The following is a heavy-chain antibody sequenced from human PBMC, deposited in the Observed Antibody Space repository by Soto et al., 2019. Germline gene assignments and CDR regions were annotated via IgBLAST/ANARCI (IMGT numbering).Heavy chain of an antibody. CDR1: GFTLSGYW. D-gene: IGHD3-16*01. V-gene: IGHV3-74*01. Sequence: EVQLVESGGGLVQPGGSLRLSCAASGFTLSGYWMHWVRQVPGKGLVWVSRVNSDETMTAYADSVKGRFTISRDNAKNTLYLQMNSLKADDTAVYYCVRGKDQRNIQTYSYFDFWGQGTLVAVSS. J-gene: IGHJ4*02. CDR3: VRGKDQRNIQTYSYFDF. CDR2: VNSDETMT.